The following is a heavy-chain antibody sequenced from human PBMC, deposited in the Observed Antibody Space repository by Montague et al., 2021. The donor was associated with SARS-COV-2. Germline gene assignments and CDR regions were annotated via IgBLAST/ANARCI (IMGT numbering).Heavy chain of an antibody. J-gene: IGHJ4*02. CDR2: VDYSGNT. D-gene: IGHD5-18*01. CDR3: ARREYSYGLGD. Sequence: SETLSLTCTVTGGPISGSSDYWGWIRQPPGKGLEWIASVDYSGNTYYNPSLKSRLTISVDTSKNQFSLKLNSVTAADTALYYCARREYSYGLGDWGQGTLVTVSS. CDR1: GGPISGSSDY. V-gene: IGHV4-39*07.